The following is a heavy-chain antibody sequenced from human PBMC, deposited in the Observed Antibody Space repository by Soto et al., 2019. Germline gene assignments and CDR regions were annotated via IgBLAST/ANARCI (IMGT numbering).Heavy chain of an antibody. D-gene: IGHD4-17*01. Sequence: QVQLQESGPGLVKPSETLSLTCTVSGGSISSYYWSWIRQPPGKGLEWIGYIYYSGSTNYNPSLKSRVTISVDTSKNQCSLKLSSVTAADTAVYYCAITLNYGDRDAFDIWGQGTMVTVSS. CDR1: GGSISSYY. J-gene: IGHJ3*02. V-gene: IGHV4-59*08. CDR2: IYYSGST. CDR3: AITLNYGDRDAFDI.